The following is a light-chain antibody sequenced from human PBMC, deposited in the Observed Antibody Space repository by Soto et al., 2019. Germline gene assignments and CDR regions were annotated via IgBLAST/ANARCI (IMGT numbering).Light chain of an antibody. Sequence: EIVMTQSPATLSVSPGERATLSCRASQSVSSNLAWYQQKPGQAPRLLIYGASTRATGIPARFSGSGSGTEFXXXXXXXQXEDFAVXYCQHYNNWPPWTFGQGTKVEIK. V-gene: IGKV3-15*01. J-gene: IGKJ1*01. CDR2: GAS. CDR3: QHYNNWPPWT. CDR1: QSVSSN.